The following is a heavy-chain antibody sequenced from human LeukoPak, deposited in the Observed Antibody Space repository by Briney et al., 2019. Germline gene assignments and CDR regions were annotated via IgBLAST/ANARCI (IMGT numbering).Heavy chain of an antibody. CDR3: ARLPTSKYYDILTGYYNPTGYYFDY. CDR1: GGSISSSSYS. Sequence: KTSETLSLTRTVSGGSISSSSYSWGWIRQPPGKGLEWIGSIYYSGSTYYNPSLKSRVTISVDTSKNQFSLKLSSVTAADTAVYYCARLPTSKYYDILTGYYNPTGYYFDYWGQGTLVTVSS. J-gene: IGHJ4*02. V-gene: IGHV4-39*01. CDR2: IYYSGST. D-gene: IGHD3-9*01.